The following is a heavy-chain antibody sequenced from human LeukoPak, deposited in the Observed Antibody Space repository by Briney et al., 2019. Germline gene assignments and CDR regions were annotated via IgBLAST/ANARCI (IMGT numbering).Heavy chain of an antibody. J-gene: IGHJ4*02. D-gene: IGHD3-3*01. CDR3: SRGEIFWSGYLLEY. V-gene: IGHV3-49*04. Sequence: GGSLRLSCTASGFSFGDYAVTWVREAPGRGLEWISFIGSKDFGGTTEYAASVKGRFSTSRDDSRSIAYLQMNSLTTEDTAVYYCSRGEIFWSGYLLEYWGQGTLVSLSS. CDR1: GFSFGDYA. CDR2: IGSKDFGGTT.